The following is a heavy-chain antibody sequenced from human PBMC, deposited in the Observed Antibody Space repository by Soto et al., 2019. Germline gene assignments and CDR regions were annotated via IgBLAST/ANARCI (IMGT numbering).Heavy chain of an antibody. J-gene: IGHJ4*02. CDR2: VNNDGSNA. Sequence: GGSLRLSCAASGFSISDYWISWVRQAPGKGPVWVSYVNNDGSNAEYADSVKGRFTISRENAKNTLYLQMNSLRAEDTAVYYCARDRGYGSPFDHWGQGTLVTVSS. V-gene: IGHV3-74*03. CDR1: GFSISDYW. CDR3: ARDRGYGSPFDH. D-gene: IGHD5-12*01.